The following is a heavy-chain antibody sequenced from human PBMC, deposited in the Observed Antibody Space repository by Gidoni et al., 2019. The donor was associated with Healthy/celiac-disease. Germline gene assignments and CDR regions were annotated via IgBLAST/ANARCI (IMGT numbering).Heavy chain of an antibody. V-gene: IGHV4-31*03. CDR2: IYYSGST. J-gene: IGHJ2*01. CDR3: ASNSQYQLLIYWYFDL. CDR1: GGPISIGGSY. D-gene: IGHD2-2*01. Sequence: QVQLQESGPGLVKPSQTLSLTCTVSGGPISIGGSYWSWIRQHPGKGLEWIGYIYYSGSTYYNPSLKSRVTISVDTSKNQFSLKLSSVTAADTAVYYCASNSQYQLLIYWYFDLWGRGTLVTVSS.